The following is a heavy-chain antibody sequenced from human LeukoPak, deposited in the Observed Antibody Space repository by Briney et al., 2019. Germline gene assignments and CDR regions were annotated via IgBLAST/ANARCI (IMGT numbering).Heavy chain of an antibody. J-gene: IGHJ5*02. CDR2: IHSSGYT. D-gene: IGHD1-26*01. V-gene: IGHV4-4*09. CDR1: GGSISSFY. Sequence: PSETLSLTCTVSGGSISSFYWTWIRQPPGQGLEWIAYIHSSGYTNYNPSLKSRVTISVDTSKNLFSLKVTSVTAADTAGYYCAKRQGPNSGSYDYFDPWGQGTLVTVSS. CDR3: AKRQGPNSGSYDYFDP.